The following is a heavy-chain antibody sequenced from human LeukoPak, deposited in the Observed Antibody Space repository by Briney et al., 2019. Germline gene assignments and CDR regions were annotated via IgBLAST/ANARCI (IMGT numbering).Heavy chain of an antibody. CDR3: ARLDVDTAMVSY. CDR1: GFIVSNNY. CDR2: IYYSGST. Sequence: PGGSLRLSCAASGFIVSNNYMSWIRQPPGKGLEWIGSIYYSGSTYYNPSLKSRVTISVDTSKNQFSLKLSSVTAADTAVYYCARLDVDTAMVSYWGQGTLVTVSS. D-gene: IGHD5-18*01. J-gene: IGHJ4*02. V-gene: IGHV4-39*01.